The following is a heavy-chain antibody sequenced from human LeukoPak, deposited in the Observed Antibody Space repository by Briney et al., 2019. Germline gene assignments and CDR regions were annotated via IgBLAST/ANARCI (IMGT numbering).Heavy chain of an antibody. CDR2: INWNGGST. D-gene: IGHD1-26*01. J-gene: IGHJ3*02. V-gene: IGHV3-20*04. CDR1: GFTFSTYG. CDR3: ARDRELGSVTGRYDAFDI. Sequence: PGGSLRLSCVASGFTFSTYGMSWVRQAPGKGLEWVSGINWNGGSTGYADPVKGRFTISRDNAKNSLYLQMNSLRAEDTAVYYCARDRELGSVTGRYDAFDIWGQGTMVTVSS.